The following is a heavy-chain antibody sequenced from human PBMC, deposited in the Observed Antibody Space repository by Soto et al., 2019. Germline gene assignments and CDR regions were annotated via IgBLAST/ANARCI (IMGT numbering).Heavy chain of an antibody. V-gene: IGHV4-4*02. Sequence: PSETLSLTCAVSGGSISTSNWWSWVRQPPGKGLEWIGEVYHSGSTNYNPSLKSRVTISVDKSKNQFSLKLSSVTAADTAVYYCARVPFYYYGMDVWGQGTTVTVSS. CDR1: GGSISTSNW. CDR3: ARVPFYYYGMDV. CDR2: VYHSGST. J-gene: IGHJ6*02.